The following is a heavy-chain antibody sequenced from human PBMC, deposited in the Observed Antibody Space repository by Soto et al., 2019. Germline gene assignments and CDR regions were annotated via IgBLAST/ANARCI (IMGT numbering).Heavy chain of an antibody. J-gene: IGHJ4*02. V-gene: IGHV3-74*03. CDR3: ATLNSFGSDY. CDR2: IYSDGSGP. CDR1: GFTFSRFW. D-gene: IGHD5-18*01. Sequence: LGGSLRLSCAASGFTFSRFWMHWVRQAPGKGLVWVSRIYSDGSGPMYADSVKGRFTISRDNAKSTLYLQMNSLRAEDTAVYYCATLNSFGSDYWGQGTQVTVSS.